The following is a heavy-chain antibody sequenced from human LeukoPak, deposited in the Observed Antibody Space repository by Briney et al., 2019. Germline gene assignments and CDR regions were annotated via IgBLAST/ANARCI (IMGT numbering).Heavy chain of an antibody. J-gene: IGHJ4*02. Sequence: NPSETLSLTCIVPGGSISSSSYYWAWIRQSPGKGPEWIVTFSSGGSAYYNPSLTSRVSISKDTSDNQFSLRLYSVTAADTAVYYCARKQTGTMYDVWGQGTQVTVSS. CDR2: FSSGGSA. CDR3: ARKQTGTMYDV. V-gene: IGHV4-39*07. CDR1: GGSISSSSYY. D-gene: IGHD1-7*01.